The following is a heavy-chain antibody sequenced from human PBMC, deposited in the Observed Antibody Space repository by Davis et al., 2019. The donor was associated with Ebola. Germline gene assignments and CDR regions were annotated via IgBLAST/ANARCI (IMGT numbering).Heavy chain of an antibody. CDR1: VITFSSYA. CDR3: ARVEYQLPN. D-gene: IGHD2-2*01. J-gene: IGHJ4*02. Sequence: PGGSLRLSCADSVITFSSYAMTWVRQAPGKGLEWVSAISGSGGTTYYAGSVKGRFTVSRDNSKNTLYLQMNSLRAEDTAVYYCARVEYQLPNWGQGTLVTVSS. V-gene: IGHV3-23*01. CDR2: ISGSGGTT.